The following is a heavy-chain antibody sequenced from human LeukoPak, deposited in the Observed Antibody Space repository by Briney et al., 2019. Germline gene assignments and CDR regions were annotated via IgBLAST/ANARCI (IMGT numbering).Heavy chain of an antibody. CDR1: GYTFTSYY. V-gene: IGHV1-46*01. J-gene: IGHJ5*02. CDR3: ARDNSVGDIAWWFDP. Sequence: GASVKVSCKASGYTFTSYYMYWVRQAPGQGLEWVGLINPTGTTTLYAQKFQGRVTLTRDMSTSTDYMELRSLKSEDTAVYYCARDNSVGDIAWWFDPWGQGTLVTVSS. D-gene: IGHD3-10*01. CDR2: INPTGTTT.